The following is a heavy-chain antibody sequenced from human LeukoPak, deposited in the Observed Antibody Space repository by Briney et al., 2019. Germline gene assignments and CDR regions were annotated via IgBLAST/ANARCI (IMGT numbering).Heavy chain of an antibody. CDR2: ISAYNGNT. CDR3: ARAKEKYFDY. Sequence: ASVKVSCKASGYTFTSYGISWVRQAPGQGLEWMGWISAYNGNTNYAQKLQGRVTMTTDTSTSTAYMELSRVTSDDTAVYYCARAKEKYFDYWGQGSLVTVSS. V-gene: IGHV1-18*01. CDR1: GYTFTSYG. J-gene: IGHJ4*02.